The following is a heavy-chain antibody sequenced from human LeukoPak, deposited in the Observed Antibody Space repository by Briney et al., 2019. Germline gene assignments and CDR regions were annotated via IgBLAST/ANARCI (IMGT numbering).Heavy chain of an antibody. CDR2: MNPNSGNT. Sequence: ASVKVSCKASGYTFTSYDINWVRQATGQGLEWMGWMNPNSGNTGYAQKLQGRVTMTTDTSTSTAYMELRSLRSDDTAVYYCARDYYGSGSYNNWFDPWGQGTLVTVSS. CDR3: ARDYYGSGSYNNWFDP. J-gene: IGHJ5*02. V-gene: IGHV1-8*01. D-gene: IGHD3-10*01. CDR1: GYTFTSYD.